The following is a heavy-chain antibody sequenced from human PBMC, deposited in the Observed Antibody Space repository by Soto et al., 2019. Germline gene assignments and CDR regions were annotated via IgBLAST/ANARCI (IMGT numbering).Heavy chain of an antibody. Sequence: QVQLVESGGCLVQPGRSLKLSCAASGFTFSTYGMHWVRQSPGKGLEWVAVISYDGSNQYYRDSVRDPFTITRDNSRNTGYLQTNSLREEDTAVYYCAKDEGRFLKYYFNFGVGAWGLGTTVTVS. CDR2: ISYDGSNQ. CDR1: GFTFSTYG. D-gene: IGHD3-3*01. V-gene: IGHV3-30*18. J-gene: IGHJ6*02. CDR3: AKDEGRFLKYYFNFGVGA.